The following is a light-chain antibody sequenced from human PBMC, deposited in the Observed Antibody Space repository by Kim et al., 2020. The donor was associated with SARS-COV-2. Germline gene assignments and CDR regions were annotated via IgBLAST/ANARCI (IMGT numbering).Light chain of an antibody. CDR2: WAS. Sequence: RANLNCKSSQTDLYNSNNKNYLAWYQQKPGQAPKLLIYWASIRESGVSDRFSGSGSETDFTLTISSLQAEDVAVYYCQQYYSTPPSFGQGTKLEI. V-gene: IGKV4-1*01. J-gene: IGKJ2*03. CDR3: QQYYSTPPS. CDR1: QTDLYNSNNKNY.